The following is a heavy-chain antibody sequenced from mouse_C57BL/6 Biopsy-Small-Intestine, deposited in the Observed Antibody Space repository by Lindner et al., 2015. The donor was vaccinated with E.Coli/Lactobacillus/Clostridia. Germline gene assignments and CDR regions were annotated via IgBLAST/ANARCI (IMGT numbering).Heavy chain of an antibody. CDR3: TTGGFAY. CDR2: IDPENGDT. Sequence: VQLQESGAELVRPGASVKLSCTASGFNIKDDYMQWVKQRPEQGLEWIGWIDPENGDTEYASKLQGKATIIADTSSNTAYVQLSSLTSEDTAVYYCTTGGFAYWGQGTLVTVSA. CDR1: GFNIKDDY. J-gene: IGHJ3*01. V-gene: IGHV14-4*01.